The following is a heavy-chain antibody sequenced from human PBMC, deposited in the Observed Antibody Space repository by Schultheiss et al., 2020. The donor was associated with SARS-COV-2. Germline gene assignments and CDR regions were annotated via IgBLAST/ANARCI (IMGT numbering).Heavy chain of an antibody. CDR3: AKDSPDGYILTGIGPYYYYYGMDV. V-gene: IGHV3-23*01. D-gene: IGHD5-24*01. Sequence: GGSLRLSCAASGFALSAYTMNWVRQAHYVDSVKGRFTISRDNSKNTLYLQMNSLRAEDTAVYYCAKDSPDGYILTGIGPYYYYYGMDVWGQGTTVTVAS. J-gene: IGHJ6*02. CDR1: GFALSAYT.